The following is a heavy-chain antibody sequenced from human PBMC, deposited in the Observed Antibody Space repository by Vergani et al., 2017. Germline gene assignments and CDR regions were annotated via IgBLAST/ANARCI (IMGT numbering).Heavy chain of an antibody. J-gene: IGHJ6*02. CDR2: IIPIWSTA. CDR3: ASRDITIFGVVIIRGYYCYCMYV. V-gene: IGHV1-69*01. Sequence: QVQLVQSGAEVKKPGSSVKVSCKASGGTFSSYAISWVRQAPGQGLDRMGGIIPIWSTANYAQKFQGRVTITADEYTSTAYMELGSLSSEDTAVYYCASRDITIFGVVIIRGYYCYCMYVWDRATTVTVS. D-gene: IGHD3-3*01. CDR1: GGTFSSYA.